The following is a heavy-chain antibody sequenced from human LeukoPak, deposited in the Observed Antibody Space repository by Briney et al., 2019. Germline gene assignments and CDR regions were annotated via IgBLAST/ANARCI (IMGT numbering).Heavy chain of an antibody. CDR2: IYPGDSDT. Sequence: GGSLKISCQGSGYSFANYWIGWVRQMPGKGLEWMGIIYPGDSDTRYSPSIQGQVTISADKSISTAYLQWSSLKASDTAMYYCARLSGAYYYHYYMDVWGKGTTVTVS. V-gene: IGHV5-51*01. CDR1: GYSFANYW. CDR3: ARLSGAYYYHYYMDV. J-gene: IGHJ6*03. D-gene: IGHD3-10*01.